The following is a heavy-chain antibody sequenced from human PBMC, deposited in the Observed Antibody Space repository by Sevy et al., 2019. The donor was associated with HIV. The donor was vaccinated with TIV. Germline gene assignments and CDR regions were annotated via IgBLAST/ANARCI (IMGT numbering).Heavy chain of an antibody. V-gene: IGHV4-39*01. CDR3: ARGTGNDYVWGSYRSQLFDY. Sequence: SETLSLTCTVSGGSISSSSYYWGWIRQPPGKGLEWIGSIYYSGSTYYNPSLKSRVTISVDTSKNQFSLKLGSVTAADTAVYYCARGTGNDYVWGSYRSQLFDYWGQGTLVTVSS. J-gene: IGHJ4*02. CDR1: GGSISSSSYY. D-gene: IGHD3-16*02. CDR2: IYYSGST.